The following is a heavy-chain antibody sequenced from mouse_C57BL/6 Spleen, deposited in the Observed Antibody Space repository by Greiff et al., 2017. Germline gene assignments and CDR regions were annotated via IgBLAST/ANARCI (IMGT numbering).Heavy chain of an antibody. J-gene: IGHJ2*01. CDR3: ARRRGYGYFDY. Sequence: VQLQQPGAELVKPGASVKLSCKASGYTFTSYWMPWVKQRPGQGLEWIGEIDPSDSYTNYNQKFKGKATLTVDTSTSTAYMQLSSLTSEDSAVYYCARRRGYGYFDYWGQGTTLTVSS. V-gene: IGHV1-50*01. CDR2: IDPSDSYT. D-gene: IGHD2-2*01. CDR1: GYTFTSYW.